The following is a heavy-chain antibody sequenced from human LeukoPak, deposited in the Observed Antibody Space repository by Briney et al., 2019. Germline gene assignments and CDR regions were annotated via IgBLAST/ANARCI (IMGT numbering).Heavy chain of an antibody. J-gene: IGHJ3*02. CDR2: ISSSSSTI. Sequence: GGSLRLSCAASGFTFSSYSMNWVRQAPGKGLEWVSYISSSSSTIYYADSVKGRFTISRDNAKNSLYLQMNSLRAEDTAVYYCARPSRRGSSWYIAFDIWGQGTMVTVSS. CDR1: GFTFSSYS. V-gene: IGHV3-48*01. D-gene: IGHD6-13*01. CDR3: ARPSRRGSSWYIAFDI.